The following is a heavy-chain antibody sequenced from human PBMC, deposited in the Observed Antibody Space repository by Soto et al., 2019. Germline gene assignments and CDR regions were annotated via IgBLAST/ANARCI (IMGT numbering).Heavy chain of an antibody. CDR1: GFTFSSYA. V-gene: IGHV3-30-3*01. Sequence: QVQLVESGGGVVQPGRSLRLSCAASGFTFSSYAMHWVRRAPGKGLEWMAVMSYDGSNKYYADSVKGRFTISRDNSKNTLYRQMNSLRPEDTALYYCARDGGAYWGQGTLVIVPS. CDR3: ARDGGAY. CDR2: MSYDGSNK. D-gene: IGHD3-16*01. J-gene: IGHJ4*02.